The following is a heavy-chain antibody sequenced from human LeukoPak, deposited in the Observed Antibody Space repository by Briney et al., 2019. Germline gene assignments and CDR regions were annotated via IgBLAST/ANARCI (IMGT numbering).Heavy chain of an antibody. D-gene: IGHD2-2*01. J-gene: IGHJ5*02. CDR3: ARDSRRYCSSTSCSPGWFDP. Sequence: PGGSLRLSCAASGFTFSSYGMHWVRQAPGKGLEWVAVIWYDGSNKYYADSVKGRFTISRDNSKNTLYLQMNCLRAEDTAVYYCARDSRRYCSSTSCSPGWFDPWGQGTLVTVSS. V-gene: IGHV3-33*01. CDR2: IWYDGSNK. CDR1: GFTFSSYG.